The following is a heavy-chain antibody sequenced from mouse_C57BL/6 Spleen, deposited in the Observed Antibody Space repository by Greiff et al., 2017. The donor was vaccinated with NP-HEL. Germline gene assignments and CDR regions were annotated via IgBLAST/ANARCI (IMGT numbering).Heavy chain of an antibody. J-gene: IGHJ4*01. Sequence: EVQLQQSGPELVKPGASVKISCKASGYTFTDYYMNWVKQSHGKSLEWIGDINPNNGGTSYNQKFKGKATLTVDKSSSTAYMELRSLTSEDSAVYYCARGTIYYGYEGYAMDYWGQGTSVTVSS. V-gene: IGHV1-26*01. D-gene: IGHD2-2*01. CDR2: INPNNGGT. CDR1: GYTFTDYY. CDR3: ARGTIYYGYEGYAMDY.